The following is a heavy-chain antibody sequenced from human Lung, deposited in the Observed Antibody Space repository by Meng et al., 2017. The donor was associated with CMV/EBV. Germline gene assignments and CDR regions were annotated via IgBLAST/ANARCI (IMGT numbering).Heavy chain of an antibody. CDR1: GFTFRSYN. CDR3: AGYTSSAYGMGV. D-gene: IGHD3-16*02. Sequence: SCEASGFTFRSYNMNWVRQAPGKGLEWVSYISFSSSIIHYADFVKGRFTISRDNARDSLYLKMNSLRAEDTAVYFCAGYTSSAYGMGVWGQGTTVTVSS. V-gene: IGHV3-48*04. J-gene: IGHJ6*02. CDR2: ISFSSSII.